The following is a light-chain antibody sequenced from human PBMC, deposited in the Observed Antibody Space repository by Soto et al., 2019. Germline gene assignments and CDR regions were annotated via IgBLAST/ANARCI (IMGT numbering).Light chain of an antibody. V-gene: IGKV3D-15*01. CDR2: SAS. J-gene: IGKJ2*01. Sequence: EIVMTQSPATLSVSPEERATLSCRASQSVSSDFAWYQQKPGQALRLLIYSASTRVTGIPARFSGSGSGTEFNLTISSLQSEDFAVYYCQQYHNWPATFGQGTKLEIK. CDR3: QQYHNWPAT. CDR1: QSVSSD.